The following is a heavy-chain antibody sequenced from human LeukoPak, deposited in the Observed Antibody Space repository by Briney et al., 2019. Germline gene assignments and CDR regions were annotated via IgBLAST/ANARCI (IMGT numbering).Heavy chain of an antibody. CDR1: GYTFTSYG. Sequence: GASVKVSCKASGYTFTSYGISWVRQAPGQGLEWMGWMNPNSGNTGYAQKFQGRVTMTRNTSISTAYMELSSLRSEDTAVYYCARGVPVLSSGWSPVDAFDIWGQGTMVTVSS. J-gene: IGHJ3*02. CDR2: MNPNSGNT. V-gene: IGHV1-8*02. CDR3: ARGVPVLSSGWSPVDAFDI. D-gene: IGHD6-19*01.